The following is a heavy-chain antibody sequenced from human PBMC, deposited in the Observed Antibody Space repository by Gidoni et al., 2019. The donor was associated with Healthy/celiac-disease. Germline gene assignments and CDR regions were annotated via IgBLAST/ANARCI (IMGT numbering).Heavy chain of an antibody. D-gene: IGHD4-4*01. Sequence: QVQLVESGGGVVQPGRSLRLSCAASGFTFSSYGMHWVRQAPGKGLEWVAVISYDGSNKYYADSVKGRFTISRDNSKNTLYLQMNSLRAEDTAVYYCAKEATVTTFYYYYYYMDVWGKGTTVTVSS. V-gene: IGHV3-30*18. CDR2: ISYDGSNK. CDR1: GFTFSSYG. CDR3: AKEATVTTFYYYYYYMDV. J-gene: IGHJ6*03.